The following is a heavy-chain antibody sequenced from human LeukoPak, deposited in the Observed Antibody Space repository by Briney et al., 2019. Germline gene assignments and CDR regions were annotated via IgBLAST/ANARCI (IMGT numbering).Heavy chain of an antibody. J-gene: IGHJ6*03. D-gene: IGHD3-16*02. CDR2: VYYSGTT. V-gene: IGHV4-39*01. CDR3: ARRRVIGFWSYYYYVDV. Sequence: PSETLSLTCTVSGGSISTTSYYWDWIRQPPGKGLEWIGSVYYSGTTYYNPSLKSRVTMPVDTSKNQFSLKLSSVTAADTAVYYCARRRVIGFWSYYYYVDVWGKGTTVTVSS. CDR1: GGSISTTSYY.